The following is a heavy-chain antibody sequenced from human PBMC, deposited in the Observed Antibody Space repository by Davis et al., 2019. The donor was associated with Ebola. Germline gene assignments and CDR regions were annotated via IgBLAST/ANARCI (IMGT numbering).Heavy chain of an antibody. D-gene: IGHD6-19*01. CDR3: AREQWLGLQH. Sequence: AASVQVSCKASGGTFSSYTISWVRQAPGQGLEWMGRIIPILGIANYAQKFQGRVTITRDTSASTAYMELSSLRSEDTAVYYCAREQWLGLQHWGQGTLVTVSS. CDR2: IIPILGIA. CDR1: GGTFSSYT. V-gene: IGHV1-69*04. J-gene: IGHJ1*01.